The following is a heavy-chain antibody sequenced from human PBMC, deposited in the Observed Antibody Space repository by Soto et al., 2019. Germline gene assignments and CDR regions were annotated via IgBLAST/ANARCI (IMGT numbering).Heavy chain of an antibody. CDR1: SYVIESGHY. CDR2: IYDSGTT. V-gene: IGHV4-38-2*01. CDR3: ARSPQYYTPGSSPFDF. J-gene: IGHJ3*01. D-gene: IGHD3-3*01. Sequence: SETLSLTCVVSSYVIESGHYWGWVRQPPGKGLEWVGSIYDSGTTYYNPSLRSRVTISADTSKNQFSLSLTSVTAADTAVYYCARSPQYYTPGSSPFDFWGPGTMVTVSS.